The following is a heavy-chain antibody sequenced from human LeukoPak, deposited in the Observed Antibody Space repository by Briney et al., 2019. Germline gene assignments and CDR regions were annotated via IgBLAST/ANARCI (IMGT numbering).Heavy chain of an antibody. V-gene: IGHV4-34*01. CDR2: INQSGST. J-gene: IGHJ4*01. CDR3: AREKTYYDSIGNYCGGVFDC. CDR1: GGTFSGYY. Sequence: FETLCHTCAVYGGTFSGYYWSWIRQPPGKGLEWIGEINQSGSTIYNPSLKSRGHISADRSKNQFSLKLSSVTAADTALYYCAREKTYYDSIGNYCGGVFDCWGQRGLVSVSS. D-gene: IGHD3-22*01.